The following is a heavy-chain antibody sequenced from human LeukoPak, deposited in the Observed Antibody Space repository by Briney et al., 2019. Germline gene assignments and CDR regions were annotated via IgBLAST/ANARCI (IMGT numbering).Heavy chain of an antibody. CDR2: IYYSGST. D-gene: IGHD4-17*01. V-gene: IGHV4-30-4*01. CDR3: ARATVTTCSAYAPPYY. Sequence: SETLSLTCTVSGGSISSGDYYWSWIRQPPGKGLEWIGYIYYSGSTYYNPSLKSRVTISVDRSKNQFSLKLSSVTAADTAVYYCARATVTTCSAYAPPYYWGQGTLVTVSS. CDR1: GGSISSGDYY. J-gene: IGHJ4*02.